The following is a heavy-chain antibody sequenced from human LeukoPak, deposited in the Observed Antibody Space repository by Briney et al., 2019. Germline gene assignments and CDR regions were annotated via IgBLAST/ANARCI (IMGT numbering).Heavy chain of an antibody. CDR2: MSSDRTER. CDR1: GFTFSSYA. V-gene: IGHV3-30*04. Sequence: PGGSLRLSCAASGFTFSSYALHWVRQAPGRGLEWVAVMSSDRTERYYADSVKGRFTISRDNSKNTMYLQMNSLTVQDAAVYYCAKSRVVAAAHFDSWGQRTLVAVSP. J-gene: IGHJ4*02. D-gene: IGHD2-15*01. CDR3: AKSRVVAAAHFDS.